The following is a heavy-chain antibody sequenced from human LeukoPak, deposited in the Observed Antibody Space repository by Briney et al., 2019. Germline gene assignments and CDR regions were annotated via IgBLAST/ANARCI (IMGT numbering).Heavy chain of an antibody. CDR1: GGSFSGYY. CDR3: ARGVRRGRWFDP. Sequence: PSETLSLTCAVYGGSFSGYYWSWIRQPPGKGLEWIGEINHSGSINYNPSLKSRVTISVDTSKNQFSLKLSSVTAADTAVYYCARGVRRGRWFDPWGQGTLVTVSS. V-gene: IGHV4-34*01. J-gene: IGHJ5*02. CDR2: INHSGSI.